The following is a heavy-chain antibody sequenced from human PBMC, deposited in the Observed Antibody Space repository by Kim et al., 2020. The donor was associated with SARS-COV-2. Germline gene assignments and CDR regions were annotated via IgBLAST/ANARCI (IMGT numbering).Heavy chain of an antibody. CDR3: ATRGYSYGWEFDY. Sequence: GGSLRLSCAASGFTFSSYWMSWVRQAPGKGLEWVANIKQDGSEKYYVDSVKGRFTISRDNAKNSLYLQMNSLRAEDTAVYYCATRGYSYGWEFDYWGQGTLVTVSS. D-gene: IGHD5-18*01. CDR2: IKQDGSEK. J-gene: IGHJ4*02. CDR1: GFTFSSYW. V-gene: IGHV3-7*01.